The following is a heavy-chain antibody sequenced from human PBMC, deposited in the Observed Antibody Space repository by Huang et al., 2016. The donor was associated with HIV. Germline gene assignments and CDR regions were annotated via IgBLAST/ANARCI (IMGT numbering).Heavy chain of an antibody. CDR1: GFSFSSSG. Sequence: QVQLVESGGGVVQPGRSLSLSCTASGFSFSSSGMHWVRQAPGKGLEGVAVVSVDGSTKYSADYVKGRFTISRDNSKNTLYLQMNSLTVEDTAVYYCAKDKYLMSTILAYYFDCWGQGTLVTVSS. D-gene: IGHD3-3*01. J-gene: IGHJ4*02. V-gene: IGHV3-30*18. CDR3: AKDKYLMSTILAYYFDC. CDR2: VSVDGSTK.